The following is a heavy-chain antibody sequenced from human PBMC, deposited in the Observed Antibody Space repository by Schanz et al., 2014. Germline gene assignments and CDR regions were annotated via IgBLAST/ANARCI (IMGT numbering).Heavy chain of an antibody. D-gene: IGHD5-12*01. V-gene: IGHV1-2*06. CDR2: ISPNSGDT. CDR1: GRTFIVYH. Sequence: QVQLVQSGAEGKKPGASMKVSCKASGRTFIVYHVLHWVRQAPGQGLEWMGRISPNSGDTHSAQKFQGRVTMTWDRSISTANMELSGLTSDDTATYFCARARYTGYDCSGYWGQGTLLIVSS. J-gene: IGHJ4*02. CDR3: ARARYTGYDCSGY.